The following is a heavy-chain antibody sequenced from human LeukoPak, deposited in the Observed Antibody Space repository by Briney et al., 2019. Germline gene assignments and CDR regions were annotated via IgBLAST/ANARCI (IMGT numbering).Heavy chain of an antibody. CDR3: AKNKLWFGELSPYYFDY. V-gene: IGHV1-69*05. D-gene: IGHD3-10*01. Sequence: ASVKVSCKASGGTFSSYAISWVRQAPGQGLEWMGGIIPIFGTANYAQKFQGRVTITTDESTSTAYMELSSLRSEDTAVYYCAKNKLWFGELSPYYFDYWGQGTLVTVSS. CDR1: GGTFSSYA. CDR2: IIPIFGTA. J-gene: IGHJ4*02.